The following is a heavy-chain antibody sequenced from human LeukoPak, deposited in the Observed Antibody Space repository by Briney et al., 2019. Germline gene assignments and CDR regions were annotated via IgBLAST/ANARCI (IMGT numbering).Heavy chain of an antibody. V-gene: IGHV3-21*05. D-gene: IGHD2-2*01. CDR1: GFTFSSYE. CDR2: ISSSSYI. J-gene: IGHJ6*03. CDR3: ATTGVVVPAATYYYYYYMDV. Sequence: GGSLRLSCAASGFTFSSYEMNWVRQAPGKGLEWVSYISSSSYIYYADSVKGRFTISRDNAKNSLYLQMNSQRAEDTAVYYCATTGVVVPAATYYYYYYMDVWGKGTTVTISS.